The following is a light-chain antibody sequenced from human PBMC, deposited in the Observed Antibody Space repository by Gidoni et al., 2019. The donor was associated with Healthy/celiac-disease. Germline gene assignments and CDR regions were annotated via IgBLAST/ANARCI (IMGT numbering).Light chain of an antibody. CDR1: SKNVGNQG. CDR3: SAWDSSLSAWV. Sequence: QAGLTQPPSVSKGLRQTATLTCTGNSKNVGNQGAAWLQQHQGHPPKLLSYRNTNRPSGISERLSASRSGNTASLTITGLQPEDEADYYCSAWDSSLSAWVFGGGTKLTVL. V-gene: IGLV10-54*01. J-gene: IGLJ3*02. CDR2: RNT.